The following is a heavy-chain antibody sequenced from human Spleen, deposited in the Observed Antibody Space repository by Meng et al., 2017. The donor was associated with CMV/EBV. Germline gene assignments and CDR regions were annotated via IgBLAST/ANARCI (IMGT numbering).Heavy chain of an antibody. J-gene: IGHJ5*02. CDR2: IYPGDSDT. CDR1: GYSFSSYW. Sequence: GESLKISCQASGYSFSSYWIGWVRQMPGKGLEWIGIIYPGDSDTRYSPPFQGRVTISADKSNDTTYLEWSSLKTSDTAMYYCARQNYYDTTGYYLGWFDPWGQGTLVTVSS. D-gene: IGHD3-22*01. V-gene: IGHV5-51*01. CDR3: ARQNYYDTTGYYLGWFDP.